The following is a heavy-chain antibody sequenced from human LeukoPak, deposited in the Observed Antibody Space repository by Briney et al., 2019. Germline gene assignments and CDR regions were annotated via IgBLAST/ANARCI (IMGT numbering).Heavy chain of an antibody. D-gene: IGHD5-18*01. J-gene: IGHJ4*02. V-gene: IGHV3-33*01. Sequence: GGSLRLSCAASGFSFSSYGMHWVRQAPGKGLEWVAVIWYDGSNKYYADSVKGRFTISRDNSKNTLYLQMNSLRAEDTAVYYCARDNSYGANDYWGQGTLVTVSS. CDR2: IWYDGSNK. CDR3: ARDNSYGANDY. CDR1: GFSFSSYG.